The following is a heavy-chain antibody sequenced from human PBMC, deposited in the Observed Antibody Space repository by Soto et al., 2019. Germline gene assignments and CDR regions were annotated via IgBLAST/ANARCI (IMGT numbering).Heavy chain of an antibody. D-gene: IGHD1-26*01. CDR2: ISSSSSTI. V-gene: IGHV3-48*02. J-gene: IGHJ4*02. Sequence: EVQLVESGGGLVQPGGSLRLSCAASGFTFSSYSMNWIRQAPGKGLEWVSYISSSSSTIYYADSVKGRFTISRDNAKNSLYLQMNSLRDQDTAVYYCIWRVAGSDYWGQGTLVTVST. CDR3: IWRVAGSDY. CDR1: GFTFSSYS.